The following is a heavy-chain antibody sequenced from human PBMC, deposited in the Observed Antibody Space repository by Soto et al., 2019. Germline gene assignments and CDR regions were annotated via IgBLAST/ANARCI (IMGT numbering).Heavy chain of an antibody. Sequence: SETLSLTCAVSGGSISSGGYSWNWIRPPPGKGLEWIGYIYHSGSTLYNPSLKSRVTISVDKSKNQFSLKLTSVTAADTAVYYCARSPSGSRHQGGWFDPWGQGTLVTVSS. CDR3: ARSPSGSRHQGGWFDP. V-gene: IGHV4-30-2*01. J-gene: IGHJ5*02. CDR2: IYHSGST. D-gene: IGHD1-26*01. CDR1: GGSISSGGYS.